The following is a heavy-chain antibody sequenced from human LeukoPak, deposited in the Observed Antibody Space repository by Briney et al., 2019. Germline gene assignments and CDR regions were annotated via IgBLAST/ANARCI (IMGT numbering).Heavy chain of an antibody. CDR3: ARAHYYGSGYYYYMDV. Sequence: SETLSLTCTVSGGSISSGSYYWSWIRQPAGKGLEWIGRIYTSGSTNYNPSLKSRVTISVDTSKNQFSLKLSSVTAADTAVYYCARAHYYGSGYYYYMDVWGKGTTVTISS. V-gene: IGHV4-61*02. CDR2: IYTSGST. CDR1: GGSISSGSYY. J-gene: IGHJ6*03. D-gene: IGHD3-10*01.